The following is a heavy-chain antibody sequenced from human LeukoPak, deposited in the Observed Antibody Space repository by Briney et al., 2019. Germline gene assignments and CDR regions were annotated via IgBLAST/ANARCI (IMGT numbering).Heavy chain of an antibody. CDR3: ARGDYVSGTFMDV. CDR2: IWYDGSHG. D-gene: IGHD3-16*01. Sequence: GGSLRLSCAASGFTFSGYGIHWVRQAPGKGLEWVAVIWYDGSHGYHAESVKGRLTISRDTSKNTLYLQMSSLSAEDTAVYYCARGDYVSGTFMDVWGKGTTVTVSS. V-gene: IGHV3-33*01. CDR1: GFTFSGYG. J-gene: IGHJ6*03.